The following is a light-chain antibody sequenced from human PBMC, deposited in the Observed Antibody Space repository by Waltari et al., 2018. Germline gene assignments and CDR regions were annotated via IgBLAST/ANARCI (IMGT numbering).Light chain of an antibody. CDR3: QQYNSYSNT. V-gene: IGKV1-5*03. CDR1: QSINTW. Sequence: DIHMTQFPSTLSASVGARVTITCRASQSINTWLAWYQQKPGKAPNLLIYKTSTLESGVPSRFTGSGSGTEFTLTIDSLQPDDFATYYCQQYNSYSNTFGQGTKVEIK. J-gene: IGKJ2*01. CDR2: KTS.